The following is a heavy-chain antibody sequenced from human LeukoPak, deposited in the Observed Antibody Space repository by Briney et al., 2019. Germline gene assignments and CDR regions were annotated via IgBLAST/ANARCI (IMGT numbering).Heavy chain of an antibody. CDR2: AHHDGRT. Sequence: SETLSLTCAVSDGSISSGNWWGWVRQATGKGLELIGDAHHDGRTSYSPSLKRRVTISLEKSNNMFSLRLTSVTAADTAVYYCATSSGWYRLDYWGQGTLVIVSS. J-gene: IGHJ4*02. V-gene: IGHV4-4*02. CDR3: ATSSGWYRLDY. CDR1: DGSISSGNW. D-gene: IGHD6-19*01.